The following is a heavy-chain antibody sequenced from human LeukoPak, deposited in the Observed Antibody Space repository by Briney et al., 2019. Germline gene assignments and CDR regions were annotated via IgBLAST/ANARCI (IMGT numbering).Heavy chain of an antibody. J-gene: IGHJ4*02. Sequence: PGGSLRLSCAAAGFSFSVYYMSWIRQAPGKGLEWVSYISSSGSTIYYADSVKGRFTISRDNAKNSLYLQMNSLRAEDTAVYYCARDGPSYCSGGSCYSVPPDYWGQGTLVTVSS. CDR1: GFSFSVYY. D-gene: IGHD2-15*01. CDR3: ARDGPSYCSGGSCYSVPPDY. CDR2: ISSSGSTI. V-gene: IGHV3-11*01.